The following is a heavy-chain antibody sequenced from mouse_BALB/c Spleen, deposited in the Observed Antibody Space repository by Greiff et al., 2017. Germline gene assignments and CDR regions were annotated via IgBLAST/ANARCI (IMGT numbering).Heavy chain of an antibody. CDR3: AREGDDDVGAMDY. J-gene: IGHJ4*01. Sequence: DVQLQESGPGLVKPSQSLSLTCTVTGYSITSDYAWNWIRQFPGNKLEWMGYISYSGSTSYNPSLKSRTSITRDTSKNQFFLQLNSVTTEDTATYYCAREGDDDVGAMDYWGQGTSVTVSS. D-gene: IGHD2-4*01. CDR2: ISYSGST. CDR1: GYSITSDYA. V-gene: IGHV3-2*02.